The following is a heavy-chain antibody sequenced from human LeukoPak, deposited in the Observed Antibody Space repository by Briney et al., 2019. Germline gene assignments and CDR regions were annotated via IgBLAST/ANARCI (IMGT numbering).Heavy chain of an antibody. V-gene: IGHV4-39*07. Sequence: SETLSLTCTVSGGSISSSSYYWGWIRQPPGKGLEWIGSIYYSGSTYYNPSLKSRVTISVDTSKNQFSLKLSSVTAADAAVYYCARARRFWDAFDIWGQGTMVTVSS. CDR3: ARARRFWDAFDI. CDR1: GGSISSSSYY. D-gene: IGHD3-3*01. CDR2: IYYSGST. J-gene: IGHJ3*02.